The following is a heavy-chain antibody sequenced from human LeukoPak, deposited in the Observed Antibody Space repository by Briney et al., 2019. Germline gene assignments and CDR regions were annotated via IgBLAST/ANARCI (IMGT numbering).Heavy chain of an antibody. D-gene: IGHD3-22*01. Sequence: SETLSLTCAVYGGSFSGDYWSWIRQPPGKGLEWVGDINRSGRAVYNTSLKSRVIISVDTSKNQFSLKVNSVTAADTAVYYCARLGYYDSSGYFDYWGQGTLVTVSS. J-gene: IGHJ4*02. V-gene: IGHV4-34*01. CDR2: INRSGRA. CDR3: ARLGYYDSSGYFDY. CDR1: GGSFSGDY.